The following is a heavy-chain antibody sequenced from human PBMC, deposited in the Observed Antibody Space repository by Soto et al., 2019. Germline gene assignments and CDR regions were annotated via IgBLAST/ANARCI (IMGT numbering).Heavy chain of an antibody. Sequence: GGSLRLSCAASGFTFSSYAMHWVRQAPGKGLEGVAVISYDGSNKYYADSVKGRFTISRDNSKNTLYLQMNSLRAEDTAVYYCARGGEYCGGDCYDAFDIWGQGTMVTVSS. D-gene: IGHD2-21*02. V-gene: IGHV3-30*04. CDR1: GFTFSSYA. CDR2: ISYDGSNK. J-gene: IGHJ3*02. CDR3: ARGGEYCGGDCYDAFDI.